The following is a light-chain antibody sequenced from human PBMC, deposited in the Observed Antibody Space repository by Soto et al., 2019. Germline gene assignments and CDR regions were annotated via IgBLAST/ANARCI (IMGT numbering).Light chain of an antibody. V-gene: IGLV2-11*01. CDR3: CSSTGRVSRV. CDR1: SSDVTSYNY. CDR2: DVS. Sequence: QSVLTQPRSVSGSPGQSVTISCTGTSSDVTSYNYVSWYQHLPGKAPKLLIYDVSNRPSGVPDRFSGSQSGNTASLTISGLQADDEADYYCCSSTGRVSRVFGGGTQLTVL. J-gene: IGLJ3*02.